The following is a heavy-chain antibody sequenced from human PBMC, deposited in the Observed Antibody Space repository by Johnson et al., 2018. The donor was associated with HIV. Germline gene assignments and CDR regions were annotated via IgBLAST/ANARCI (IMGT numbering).Heavy chain of an antibody. D-gene: IGHD1-14*01. J-gene: IGHJ3*02. V-gene: IGHV3-30*03. CDR1: GFTFSSYD. Sequence: GGLVQPGGSLRLSCAASGFTFSSYDMHWVRQATGKGLEWVAVISYAGSNKYYADSVKGRFTISRDNSKNTLYLQMNSLRAEDTAVYYCARDQGGNHNAFDIWGQGTMVTVSS. CDR3: ARDQGGNHNAFDI. CDR2: ISYAGSNK.